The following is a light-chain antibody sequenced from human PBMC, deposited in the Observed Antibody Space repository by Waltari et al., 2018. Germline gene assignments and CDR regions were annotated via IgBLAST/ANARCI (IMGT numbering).Light chain of an antibody. CDR1: QFISSY. V-gene: IGKV3-11*01. CDR2: DAS. Sequence: EIVLTQSPATLSLSPGETATLPCRASQFISSYLAWYHQKPGQAPRLLIYDASNRAAGIPARFSGSGYGTDFTLTISSLEPEDFAVYYCQQRSRWPLTFGGGTKVEIK. J-gene: IGKJ4*01. CDR3: QQRSRWPLT.